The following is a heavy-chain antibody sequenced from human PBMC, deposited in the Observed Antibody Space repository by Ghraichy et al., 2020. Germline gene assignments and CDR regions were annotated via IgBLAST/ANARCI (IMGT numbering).Heavy chain of an antibody. V-gene: IGHV1-8*01. D-gene: IGHD6-6*01. J-gene: IGHJ5*02. CDR2: MNPNSGNT. Sequence: ASVKVSCKASGYTFTSYDINWVRQATGQGLEWMGWMNPNSGNTGYAQKFQGRVTMTRNTSISTAYMELSSLRSEDTAVYYCARVREVAARQRYNWFDPWGQGTLVTVSS. CDR1: GYTFTSYD. CDR3: ARVREVAARQRYNWFDP.